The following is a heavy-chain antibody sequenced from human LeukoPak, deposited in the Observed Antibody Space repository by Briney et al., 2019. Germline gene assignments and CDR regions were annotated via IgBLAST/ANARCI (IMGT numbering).Heavy chain of an antibody. D-gene: IGHD1-1*01. Sequence: PGGSLRLSCAASGFTFSSYAMSWFRQAPGKGLEWVSTIGSSGVDTYYADSVKGRFTISKDSSKTTLQMNSLRAEDTALYYCVKHSGGVYGSSDYWGQGTLATVSS. V-gene: IGHV3-23*01. CDR3: VKHSGGVYGSSDY. J-gene: IGHJ4*02. CDR2: IGSSGVDT. CDR1: GFTFSSYA.